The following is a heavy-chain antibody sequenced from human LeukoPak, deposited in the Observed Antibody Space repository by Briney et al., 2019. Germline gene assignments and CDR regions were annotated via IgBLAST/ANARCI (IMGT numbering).Heavy chain of an antibody. CDR3: ARRFFVGSGKWYFDY. Sequence: GESLKISCKGSGYSFTSYWIGWVRQMPGKGLEWMGIIYPGDSDTRYSPSFQGQVTISADKSISTAYLQWSSLKASDTAMYYCARRFFVGSGKWYFDYWGQGTLVTVSS. CDR2: IYPGDSDT. V-gene: IGHV5-51*01. J-gene: IGHJ4*02. D-gene: IGHD6-25*01. CDR1: GYSFTSYW.